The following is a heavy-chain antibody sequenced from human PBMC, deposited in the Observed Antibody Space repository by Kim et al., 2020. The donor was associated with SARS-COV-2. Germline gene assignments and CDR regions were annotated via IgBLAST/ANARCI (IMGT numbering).Heavy chain of an antibody. J-gene: IGHJ3*01. D-gene: IGHD4-17*01. CDR1: GFTFSDFY. V-gene: IGHV3-11*04. Sequence: GGSLRLSCAASGFTFSDFYMSWIRQAPGKGLEWVSYISLTGSSTYYAESVEGRFTISRDNAKNSLYLQMNSLRPEDTAVYYCARDRQGYGAYDAFGVWGQGRVVSVSS. CDR3: ARDRQGYGAYDAFGV. CDR2: ISLTGSST.